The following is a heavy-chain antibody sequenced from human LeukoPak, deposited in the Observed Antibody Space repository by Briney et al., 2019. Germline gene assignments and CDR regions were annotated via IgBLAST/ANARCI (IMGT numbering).Heavy chain of an antibody. Sequence: ASVKVSCKASGYTFTGYYMYWVRQAPGQGLEWMGWINPNSGGTNYAQKFQGWVTMTRDTSISTAYMELSRLRSDDTAVYYCARGQRVAARLQHWGQGTLVTVSS. D-gene: IGHD6-19*01. CDR1: GYTFTGYY. CDR2: INPNSGGT. CDR3: ARGQRVAARLQH. J-gene: IGHJ1*01. V-gene: IGHV1-2*04.